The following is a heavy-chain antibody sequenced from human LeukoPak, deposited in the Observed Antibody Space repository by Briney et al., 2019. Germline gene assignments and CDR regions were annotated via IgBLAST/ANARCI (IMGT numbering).Heavy chain of an antibody. CDR1: GFTFSTYN. Sequence: HTGGSLRLSCAASGFTFSTYNLNWVRQAPGEGLEWISYITTSSTTIQYADSVKGRFTISRDNAKNSLYLQMNSLRAEDTAVYYCARDHNFPFDYWGQGTLVTVSS. CDR3: ARDHNFPFDY. V-gene: IGHV3-48*01. D-gene: IGHD5-24*01. CDR2: ITTSSTTI. J-gene: IGHJ4*02.